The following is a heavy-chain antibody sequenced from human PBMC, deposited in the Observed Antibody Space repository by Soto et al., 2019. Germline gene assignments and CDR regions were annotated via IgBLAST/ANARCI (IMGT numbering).Heavy chain of an antibody. J-gene: IGHJ6*02. CDR1: GGSVSSGGYF. CDR3: ARVGCSGASCYSIDYYYYAMDV. V-gene: IGHV4-61*08. D-gene: IGHD2-15*01. Sequence: QVRLQESGPGLVKPSETLSLTCTVSGGSVSSGGYFWSWVRQPPGKGLEWIGFIYYSGSTNYNPSLKGRVTISIDTSKNQFALNVSSVTAADTAVYYCARVGCSGASCYSIDYYYYAMDVWGQGTSVTVSS. CDR2: IYYSGST.